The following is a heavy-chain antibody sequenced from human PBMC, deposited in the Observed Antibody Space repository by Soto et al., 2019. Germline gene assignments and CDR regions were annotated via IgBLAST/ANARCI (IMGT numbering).Heavy chain of an antibody. CDR2: LDQSGGT. Sequence: PPETLSLTCAVVGDSLRGQSWNWIRQSPGKGLEWIGELDQSGGTNYNPSLKSRAIISDDTSKNQFSLTLTSVTAADTAVYYCAREDSSGWSGESLDVWGQGTTVTVS. V-gene: IGHV4-34*01. CDR1: GDSLRGQS. D-gene: IGHD6-19*01. J-gene: IGHJ6*01. CDR3: AREDSSGWSGESLDV.